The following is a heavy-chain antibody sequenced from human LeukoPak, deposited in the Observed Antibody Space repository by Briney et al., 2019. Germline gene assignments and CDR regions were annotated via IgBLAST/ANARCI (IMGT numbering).Heavy chain of an antibody. CDR2: ISGSGGRT. J-gene: IGHJ4*02. Sequence: GGSLRLSCAASGFTFSSYAMTWVRQPPGKGLEWVSTISGSGGRTYYADSVKGRFTISRDDSKNTLYLQMNSLRAEDTAVYYCAKVGAVVVVAAKFFDYWGQGTLVTVSS. CDR1: GFTFSSYA. CDR3: AKVGAVVVVAAKFFDY. D-gene: IGHD2-15*01. V-gene: IGHV3-23*01.